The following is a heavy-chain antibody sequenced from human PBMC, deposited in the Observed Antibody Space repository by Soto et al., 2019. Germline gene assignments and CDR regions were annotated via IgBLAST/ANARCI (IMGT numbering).Heavy chain of an antibody. J-gene: IGHJ6*03. CDR1: GFTFSSYG. Sequence: QVQLVESGGGVVQPGRSLRLSCAASGFTFSSYGMHWVRQAPGKGLEWVAVIWYDGSNKYYADSVKGRFTISRDNSKNTLYLQMNSLRAEDTAVHYCARRTGYCSSTSCPDRYYYYYMDVWGKGTTVTVSS. CDR2: IWYDGSNK. D-gene: IGHD2-2*01. CDR3: ARRTGYCSSTSCPDRYYYYYMDV. V-gene: IGHV3-33*01.